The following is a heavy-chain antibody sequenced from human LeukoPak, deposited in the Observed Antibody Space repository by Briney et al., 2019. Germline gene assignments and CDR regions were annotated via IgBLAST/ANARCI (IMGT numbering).Heavy chain of an antibody. D-gene: IGHD1-26*01. CDR1: GFTFSSCS. CDR3: AKNSGMGGGAFDI. CDR2: ISSSSSYI. V-gene: IGHV3-21*04. Sequence: GGSLRLSCVAAGFTFSSCSRNWVRQAPGKGLGWGLSISSSSSYIYYADSVKGRFTISRDNAKNSLYLQMNSLRAEDTAVYYCAKNSGMGGGAFDIWGQGTMVTVPS. J-gene: IGHJ3*02.